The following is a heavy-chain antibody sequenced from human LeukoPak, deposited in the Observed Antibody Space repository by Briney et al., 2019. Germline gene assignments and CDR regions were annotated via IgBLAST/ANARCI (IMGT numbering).Heavy chain of an antibody. Sequence: PSETLSLTCTVSGGSISGSSWFWGWSRQPPGKGLEWIGSVSSGGTTYYNPSLKSRVTISVGTSKTQFSLKLSTVTAADTAIYYCSTYYFDSSGYLTGFDYRGQGTLVTVSS. J-gene: IGHJ4*02. CDR1: GGSISGSSWF. CDR2: VSSGGTT. D-gene: IGHD3-22*01. V-gene: IGHV4-39*01. CDR3: STYYFDSSGYLTGFDY.